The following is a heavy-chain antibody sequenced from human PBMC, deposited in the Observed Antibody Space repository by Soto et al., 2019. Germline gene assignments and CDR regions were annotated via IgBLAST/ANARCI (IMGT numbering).Heavy chain of an antibody. CDR3: ARTFTSATPSWGEKDYNWFDS. CDR1: RECTISTEY. Sequence: XQSLSLYCPVGRECTISTEYGVWILQPPGKGLELIRLAYYRGSTHYKPPLKSSVTISFVTSKNQFSLELSTVTAADTAVYSCARTFTSATPSWGEKDYNWFDSWGQGTLVTVPS. CDR2: AYYRGST. D-gene: IGHD3-16*01. J-gene: IGHJ5*01. V-gene: IGHV4-38-2*01.